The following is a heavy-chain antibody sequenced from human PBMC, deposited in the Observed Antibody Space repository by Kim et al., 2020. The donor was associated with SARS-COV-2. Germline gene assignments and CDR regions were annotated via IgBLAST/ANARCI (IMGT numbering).Heavy chain of an antibody. D-gene: IGHD3-9*01. J-gene: IGHJ4*01. V-gene: IGHV3-9*01. CDR3: AKDIRGNYHFLTGYNY. Sequence: DSGRGRFTISSDTAKNSLYLQMHSLRTEDTALYYCAKDIRGNYHFLTGYNYWGQGTLVTVSS.